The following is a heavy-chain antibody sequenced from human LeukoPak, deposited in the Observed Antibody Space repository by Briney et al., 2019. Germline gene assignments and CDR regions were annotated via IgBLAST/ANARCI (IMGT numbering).Heavy chain of an antibody. V-gene: IGHV3-43*02. J-gene: IGHJ4*02. CDR1: GFTFDDYA. D-gene: IGHD5-18*01. Sequence: GGSLRLSCAASGFTFDDYAIHWVRQAPGKGLEWVSLISVEGDSTYYADSVKGRFTMSRDNSKNSLYLQMNSLRTEDTALFYCAKDKYSYGYNFDYWGQGNLLTVSS. CDR3: AKDKYSYGYNFDY. CDR2: ISVEGDST.